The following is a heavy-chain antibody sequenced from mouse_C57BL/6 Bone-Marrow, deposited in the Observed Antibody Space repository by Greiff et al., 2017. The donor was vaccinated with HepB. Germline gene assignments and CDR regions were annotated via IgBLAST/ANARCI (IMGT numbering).Heavy chain of an antibody. CDR3: ARNSPGYYGSSSWYFDV. J-gene: IGHJ1*03. Sequence: EVQLVESVAELVRPGASVKLSCTASGFNIKNTYMHWVKQRPEQGLEWIGRIDPANGNTKYAPKFQGKATITADTSSNTAYLQLSSLTSEDTAIYYCARNSPGYYGSSSWYFDVWGTGTTVTVSS. V-gene: IGHV14-3*01. CDR2: IDPANGNT. D-gene: IGHD1-1*01. CDR1: GFNIKNTY.